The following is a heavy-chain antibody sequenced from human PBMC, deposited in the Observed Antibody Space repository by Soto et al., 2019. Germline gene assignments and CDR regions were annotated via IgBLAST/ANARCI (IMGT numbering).Heavy chain of an antibody. V-gene: IGHV3-23*01. D-gene: IGHD1-26*01. CDR3: AKHHYFHDVFDI. J-gene: IGHJ3*02. Sequence: GSLRLYCAASGFTFSSSALSWVRQAPGKGLEWVSAISGSGGSTYSADSVKGRFTISRDNSKKTLYLQMNSLRAEDTAIYYCAKHHYFHDVFDIWGQGTMVT. CDR2: ISGSGGST. CDR1: GFTFSSSA.